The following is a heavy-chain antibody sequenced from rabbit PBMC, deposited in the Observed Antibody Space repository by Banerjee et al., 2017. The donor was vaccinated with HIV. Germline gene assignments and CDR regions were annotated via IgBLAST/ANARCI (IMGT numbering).Heavy chain of an antibody. CDR3: ARDYYGYGAAIKL. CDR1: GFSFSSGYD. V-gene: IGHV1S45*01. D-gene: IGHD6-1*01. CDR2: IYVGSSGTT. Sequence: QEQLVESGGDLVKPEGSLTLTCTASGFSFSSGYDMCWVRQAPGKGLEWIACIYVGSSGTTYYASWAKGRFTISKTSSTTVTLEMTSLTAADTATYFCARDYYGYGAAIKLWGQGTLVT. J-gene: IGHJ3*01.